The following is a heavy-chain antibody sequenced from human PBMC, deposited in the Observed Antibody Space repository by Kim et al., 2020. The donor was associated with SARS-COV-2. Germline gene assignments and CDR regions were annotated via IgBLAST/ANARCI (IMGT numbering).Heavy chain of an antibody. CDR3: ARGDYCAGGSCSPGFIDAVDV. CDR2: IKQDGSEK. Sequence: GGSLRLSCAASGFTFSTYWMSWVRQTPDKGLEWVANIKQDGSEKYYLDSVKGRFTISRDNTRNALYLQMNSLRAEDTALYYCARGDYCAGGSCSPGFIDAVDVWGQGTMVTVSA. CDR1: GFTFSTYW. D-gene: IGHD2-15*01. J-gene: IGHJ3*01. V-gene: IGHV3-7*03.